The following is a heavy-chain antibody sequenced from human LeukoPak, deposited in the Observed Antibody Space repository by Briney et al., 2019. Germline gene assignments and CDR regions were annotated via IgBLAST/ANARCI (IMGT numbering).Heavy chain of an antibody. CDR2: VSFEGSNK. CDR1: GFTFSRYG. V-gene: IGHV3-30*18. J-gene: IGHJ4*02. Sequence: GRSLRLSCAASGFTFSRYGMHWVRQAPGKGLEWVAVVSFEGSNKYYADSVKGRFTISRDNSKNTLSLQMNSLRAEDTAVYYCAKDMGYYYGSGSYPPEIDYWGQGTLVTVSS. CDR3: AKDMGYYYGSGSYPPEIDY. D-gene: IGHD3-10*01.